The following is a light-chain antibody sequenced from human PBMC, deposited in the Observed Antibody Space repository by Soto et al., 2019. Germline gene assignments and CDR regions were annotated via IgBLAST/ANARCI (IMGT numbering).Light chain of an antibody. CDR3: QQLSSYPP. CDR2: AAS. CDR1: QGINNY. J-gene: IGKJ5*01. Sequence: DIQLTQSPSFLSASVGDRVTITCRASQGINNYLAWYQQKPGKVPNLLIYAASTLHSGVPSRFSGSGSGTEFTLTISSLQPEDSATYYCQQLSSYPPFGQGTRLEMK. V-gene: IGKV1-9*01.